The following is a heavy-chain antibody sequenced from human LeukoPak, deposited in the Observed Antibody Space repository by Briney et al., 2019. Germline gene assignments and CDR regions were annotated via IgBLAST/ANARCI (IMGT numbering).Heavy chain of an antibody. D-gene: IGHD2-2*01. Sequence: SQTLSLTCTVSGGSISSGGYYWSWIRQPPGKGLEWIGEINHSGSTSYNPSLKSRVTISVDTSKNQFSLKLSSVTAADTAVYYCARRVPAAIRRYNWFDPWGQGTLVTVSS. V-gene: IGHV4-30-2*01. J-gene: IGHJ5*02. CDR3: ARRVPAAIRRYNWFDP. CDR2: INHSGST. CDR1: GGSISSGGYY.